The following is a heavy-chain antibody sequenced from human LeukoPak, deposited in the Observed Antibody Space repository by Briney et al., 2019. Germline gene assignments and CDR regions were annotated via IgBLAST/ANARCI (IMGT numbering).Heavy chain of an antibody. D-gene: IGHD5-24*01. CDR1: GFTFSSYG. CDR2: ISYDGSNK. Sequence: GGSLRLSCAASGFTFSSYGMHWVRQAPGRGLEWVAVISYDGSNKYYADSVKGRFTISRDNSKNTLYLQMNSLRAEDTAVYYCAKDMGDGYTLDYWGQGTLVTVSS. CDR3: AKDMGDGYTLDY. J-gene: IGHJ4*02. V-gene: IGHV3-30*18.